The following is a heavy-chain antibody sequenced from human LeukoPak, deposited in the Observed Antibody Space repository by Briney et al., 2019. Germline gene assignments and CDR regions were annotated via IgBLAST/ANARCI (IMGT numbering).Heavy chain of an antibody. Sequence: KASETLSLTCTVSGGSISSSSYYWGWIRQPPGKGLEWIGEINRSGSTNYNPSLKSRVTISIDTSKNQFSLKLSSVTAADTAVYYCASRLDVWGKGTTVTVSS. V-gene: IGHV4-39*07. CDR1: GGSISSSSYY. CDR3: ASRLDV. J-gene: IGHJ6*03. CDR2: INRSGST.